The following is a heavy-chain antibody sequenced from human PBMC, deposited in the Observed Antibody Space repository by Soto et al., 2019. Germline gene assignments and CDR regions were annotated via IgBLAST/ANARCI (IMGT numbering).Heavy chain of an antibody. V-gene: IGHV4-34*01. CDR3: ARVKRSYYYYYMDV. CDR2: INHSGST. CDR1: GGSFSGYY. J-gene: IGHJ6*03. Sequence: PSETLSLTCAVYGGSFSGYYWSWIRQPPGKGLEWIGEINHSGSTNYNPSLKSRVTISVDKSKNQFSLKLSSVTAADTAVYYCARVKRSYYYYYMDVWGKGTTVTVS.